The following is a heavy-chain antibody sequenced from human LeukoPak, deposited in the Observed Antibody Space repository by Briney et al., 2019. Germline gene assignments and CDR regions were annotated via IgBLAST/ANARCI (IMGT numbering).Heavy chain of an antibody. Sequence: GGSLRLSCAASGFTFSIFWMHWVRQAPGKGLVWVSRISTDGSSTSYADSVKGRFTISRDNAKNSLYLQMNSLRAEDTAVYYCARRSGYDFWSGYQAPDYYYYMDVWGKGTTVTVSS. V-gene: IGHV3-74*01. CDR1: GFTFSIFW. J-gene: IGHJ6*03. CDR2: ISTDGSST. D-gene: IGHD3-3*01. CDR3: ARRSGYDFWSGYQAPDYYYYMDV.